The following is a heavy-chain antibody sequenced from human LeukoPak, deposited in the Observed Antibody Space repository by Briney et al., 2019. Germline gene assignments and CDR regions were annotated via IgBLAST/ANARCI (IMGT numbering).Heavy chain of an antibody. CDR2: ISGSGGST. J-gene: IGHJ5*02. Sequence: GGSLRLSXAASGFTFSSYAMSWVRQAPGKGLEWVSTISGSGGSTYYADSVKGRFTISRDNSKNTLYLQMNSLRAEDTAVYYCASIVVVVAARFDPWGQGTLVTVSS. CDR1: GFTFSSYA. V-gene: IGHV3-23*01. CDR3: ASIVVVVAARFDP. D-gene: IGHD2-15*01.